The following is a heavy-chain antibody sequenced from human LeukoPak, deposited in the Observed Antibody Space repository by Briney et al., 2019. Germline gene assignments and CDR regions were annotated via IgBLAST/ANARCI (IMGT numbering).Heavy chain of an antibody. CDR3: ARDRPEYYYDSSGNMVHYFDY. Sequence: GASVKVSCKASGYTFTGYYMHWVRQAPGQGLEWMGWINPNSGGTNYAQKFQGRVTMTRDTSISTAYMELSRLRSDDTAVYYCARDRPEYYYDSSGNMVHYFDYWGQGTLVTVSS. V-gene: IGHV1-2*02. D-gene: IGHD3-22*01. CDR1: GYTFTGYY. J-gene: IGHJ4*02. CDR2: INPNSGGT.